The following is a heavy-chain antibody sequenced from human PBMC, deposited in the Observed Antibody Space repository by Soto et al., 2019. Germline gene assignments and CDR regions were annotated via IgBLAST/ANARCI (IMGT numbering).Heavy chain of an antibody. V-gene: IGHV3-64*01. CDR2: ISSNGVGT. CDR3: ARRARPDFYYLDI. D-gene: IGHD6-6*01. J-gene: IGHJ6*03. CDR1: GFPLSGYA. Sequence: GGSLTLSCAASGFPLSGYAMDWVRQAPGKGLEYVSGISSNGVGTYYANSVQGRFTISRDNSKNTVYLQMGSLRPEDMAVYYCARRARPDFYYLDIWGKGTTVTVSS.